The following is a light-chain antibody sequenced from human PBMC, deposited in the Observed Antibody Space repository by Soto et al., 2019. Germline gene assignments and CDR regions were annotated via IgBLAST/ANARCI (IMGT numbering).Light chain of an antibody. J-gene: IGKJ1*01. V-gene: IGKV3-20*01. CDR1: QRVSSSY. CDR3: QQYGSSPWT. CDR2: GAL. Sequence: ELVLTQSPGTLSLSPGERATLSCRASQRVSSSYLAWYQQKPGQAPRLLIYGALSRATGIPDRFSGSGSGTDFSLTISRLEPEDFAVYYCQQYGSSPWTFGQGTKVEIK.